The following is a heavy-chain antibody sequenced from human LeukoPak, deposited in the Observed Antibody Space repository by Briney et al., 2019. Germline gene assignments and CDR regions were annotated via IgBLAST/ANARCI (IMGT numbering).Heavy chain of an antibody. CDR2: ITPISGTA. CDR1: GGTFSNYG. J-gene: IGHJ4*02. V-gene: IGHV1-69*13. D-gene: IGHD3-10*01. CDR3: ATGWFGEFDY. Sequence: ASVKVSCKASGGTFSNYGIGWVRQAPGQGLEWLGGITPISGTANSAQNFQGRVTITADESTTTAYMELSSLRSDDTAVYYCATGWFGEFDYWGQGTLVTVSS.